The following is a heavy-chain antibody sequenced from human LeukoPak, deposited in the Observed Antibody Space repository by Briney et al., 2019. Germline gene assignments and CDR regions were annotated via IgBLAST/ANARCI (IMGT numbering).Heavy chain of an antibody. CDR2: ISSSSSYI. CDR3: ARAHRLWFGELYAIDY. CDR1: GFTFSSYS. Sequence: GGSLRLSCAASGFTFSSYSMNWVRQAPGKGLEWVSSISSSSSYIYYADSVKGRFTISRDNAKNSLYLQMNSLRAEDTAVYHCARAHRLWFGELYAIDYWGQGTLVTVSS. D-gene: IGHD3-10*01. J-gene: IGHJ4*02. V-gene: IGHV3-21*01.